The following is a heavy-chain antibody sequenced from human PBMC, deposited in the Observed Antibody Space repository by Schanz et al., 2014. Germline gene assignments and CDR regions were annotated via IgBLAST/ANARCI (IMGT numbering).Heavy chain of an antibody. Sequence: QVQLLQSGSEVKKPGASVKVSCKISGYTVSALAMHWVRQAPGKGLEWLGGFDVEDGETIYAQKFQGRFTMTRDTSTTTVYMELSSLRSDDTAMYYCVTEKRMESGTWAKAFDIWGQGTWVTVSS. V-gene: IGHV1-24*01. CDR2: FDVEDGET. D-gene: IGHD3-3*01. CDR3: VTEKRMESGTWAKAFDI. CDR1: GYTVSALA. J-gene: IGHJ3*02.